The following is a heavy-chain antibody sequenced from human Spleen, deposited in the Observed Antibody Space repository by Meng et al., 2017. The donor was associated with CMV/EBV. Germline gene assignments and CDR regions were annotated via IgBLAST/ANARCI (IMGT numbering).Heavy chain of an antibody. CDR1: GFIFSSDT. D-gene: IGHD4-17*01. V-gene: IGHV3-21*01. CDR3: ARQDYGDYSDY. J-gene: IGHJ4*02. Sequence: SCAASGFIFSSDTMNWVRQAPGKGLEWVSSISSSSSYIYYADSVKGRFSISRDNAKNSLYLQMNSLRAEDTAIYYCARQDYGDYSDYWGQGMLVTVSS. CDR2: ISSSSSYI.